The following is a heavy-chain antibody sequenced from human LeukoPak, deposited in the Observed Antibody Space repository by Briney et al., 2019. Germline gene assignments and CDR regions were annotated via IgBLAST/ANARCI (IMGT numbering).Heavy chain of an antibody. D-gene: IGHD5-18*01. J-gene: IGHJ5*02. V-gene: IGHV4-39*07. CDR1: GGSISSSSYY. Sequence: PSETLSLTCTVSGGSISSSSYYWGWIRQPPGKGLEWIGSIYYSGSTYYNPSLKSRVTISVDTSKNQFSLKLSSVTAADTAVYYCARCREYSWGFDPWGQGTLVTVSS. CDR2: IYYSGST. CDR3: ARCREYSWGFDP.